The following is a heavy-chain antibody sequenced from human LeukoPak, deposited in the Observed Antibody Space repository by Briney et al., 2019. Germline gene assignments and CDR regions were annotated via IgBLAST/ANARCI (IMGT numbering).Heavy chain of an antibody. CDR2: IIPIFGTA. CDR1: GGTFSSYA. CDR3: ARDRFDGGSYYWSDGFDY. V-gene: IGHV1-69*13. Sequence: SVKVSCKASGGTFSSYAISWVRQAPGQGLEWMGGIIPIFGTANYAQKFQGRVTITADESTSTAYMELSSLRSEDTAVYYCARDRFDGGSYYWSDGFDYWGQGTLVTVSS. J-gene: IGHJ4*02. D-gene: IGHD1-26*01.